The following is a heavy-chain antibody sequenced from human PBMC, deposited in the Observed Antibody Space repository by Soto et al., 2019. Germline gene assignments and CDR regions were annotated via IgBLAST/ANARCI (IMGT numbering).Heavy chain of an antibody. V-gene: IGHV2-5*02. CDR3: AHRYYYGSAFDY. D-gene: IGHD3-10*01. Sequence: ESGPTLVNPTQTLTLTCTFSGFSLSTSGVGVGWIRQPPGKALEWLALIYWDDDKRYSPSLKSRLTNTKNTSKNQVVLTMTNMDPVDTATYYCAHRYYYGSAFDYWGQGTLVTVSS. CDR2: IYWDDDK. J-gene: IGHJ4*02. CDR1: GFSLSTSGVG.